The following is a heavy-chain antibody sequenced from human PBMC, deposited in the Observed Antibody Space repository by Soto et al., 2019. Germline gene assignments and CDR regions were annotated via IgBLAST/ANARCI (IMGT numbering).Heavy chain of an antibody. CDR3: VRVVAIPGYPDH. D-gene: IGHD5-12*01. CDR1: GYTFTSYY. V-gene: IGHV1-46*01. Sequence: ASVKVSCKASGYTFTSYYMHWVRQAPGQGLEWMRIINPSGGSTTYAQKFQGRVTITADEATSTAYMQLSRLRSDDTAVYYCVRVVAIPGYPDHWGQGTLVTVSS. CDR2: INPSGGST. J-gene: IGHJ4*02.